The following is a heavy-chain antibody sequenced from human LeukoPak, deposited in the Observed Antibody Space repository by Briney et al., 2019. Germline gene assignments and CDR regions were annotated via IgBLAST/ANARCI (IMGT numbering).Heavy chain of an antibody. Sequence: GGSLRLSCVASGFSFSSYSMNWVRQAPGKGLEGVSYISSSATTIYYADSVKGRFTISRDNAKMSLYLQLSSLRVEDTAVYYCASEGIAVAGIPMGVVDIWGQGTMVTVSS. CDR3: ASEGIAVAGIPMGVVDI. V-gene: IGHV3-48*04. CDR1: GFSFSSYS. CDR2: ISSSATTI. D-gene: IGHD6-19*01. J-gene: IGHJ3*02.